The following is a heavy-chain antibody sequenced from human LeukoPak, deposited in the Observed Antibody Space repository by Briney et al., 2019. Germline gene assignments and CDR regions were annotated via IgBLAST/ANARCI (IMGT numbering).Heavy chain of an antibody. CDR3: AKSGYNRFDY. CDR2: ISYDGSNK. V-gene: IGHV3-30*18. D-gene: IGHD5-24*01. CDR1: GFTFSSYG. Sequence: GGSLRLSCAASGFTFSSYGMHWVRQAPGRGLEWVTFISYDGSNKYYADSVKGRFTISRDNSKNTLYLQMNSLRADDTAVYYCAKSGYNRFDYWGQGTRVTVSS. J-gene: IGHJ4*02.